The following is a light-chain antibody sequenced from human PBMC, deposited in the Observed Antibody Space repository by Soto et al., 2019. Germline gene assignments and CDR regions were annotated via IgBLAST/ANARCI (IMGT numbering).Light chain of an antibody. CDR2: AAS. CDR1: QGIGNY. CDR3: QQLSTNSYT. J-gene: IGKJ2*01. Sequence: IQLTQSPSSLSASVGDRVTITCRASQGIGNYLAWYQQEPGRAPKLLIYAASTLRTGVPSMFSGSGSGTDFTLSISSLQPEDSATYHCQQLSTNSYTFGPGTKVEI. V-gene: IGKV1-9*01.